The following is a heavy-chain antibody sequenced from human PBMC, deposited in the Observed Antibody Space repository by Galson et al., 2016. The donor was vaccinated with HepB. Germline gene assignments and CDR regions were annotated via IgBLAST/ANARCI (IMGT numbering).Heavy chain of an antibody. Sequence: SLRLSCAASGFTFSRYAMTWVRQAPGKGLEWVSGLSGSGAHKYYADSVKGRFTISRDNSKNTLYLQMNSLRVEDTAVYYCAKDYVGGSYLLTQFDYWGQGTLVTVSS. CDR1: GFTFSRYA. CDR2: LSGSGAHK. D-gene: IGHD3-16*02. V-gene: IGHV3-23*01. CDR3: AKDYVGGSYLLTQFDY. J-gene: IGHJ4*02.